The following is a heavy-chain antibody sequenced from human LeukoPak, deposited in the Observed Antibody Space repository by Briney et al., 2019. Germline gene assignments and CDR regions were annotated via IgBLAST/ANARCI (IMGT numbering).Heavy chain of an antibody. CDR1: GYTFTSYG. CDR2: ISAYNGNT. V-gene: IGHV1-18*03. J-gene: IGHJ5*02. CDR3: ARGGAVAEWYTHIFDP. D-gene: IGHD6-19*01. Sequence: GASVKVSCKASGYTFTSYGISWVRQAPGQGLEWMGWISAYNGNTNYAQKLQGRVTITRDTSASTAYMELSSLRSEDMAVYYCARGGAVAEWYTHIFDPWGQGTLVTVSS.